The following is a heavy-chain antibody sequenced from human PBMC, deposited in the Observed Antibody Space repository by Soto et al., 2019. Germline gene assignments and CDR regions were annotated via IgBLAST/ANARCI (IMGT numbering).Heavy chain of an antibody. V-gene: IGHV1-69*01. CDR1: GGTFSSYA. D-gene: IGHD6-6*01. J-gene: IGHJ6*02. CDR2: LIPIFGTA. CDR3: GRVGSSSSFGWGRMVQEYYYGMDV. Sequence: QVQLVQSGAEVKKPGSSVKVSCKASGGTFSSYAISWVRQAPGQGLEWMGGLIPIFGTANYAQKFQGSVTITADESTRTAYMELSILRSEDTAVYYCGRVGSSSSFGWGRMVQEYYYGMDVWGQGTTVTVSS.